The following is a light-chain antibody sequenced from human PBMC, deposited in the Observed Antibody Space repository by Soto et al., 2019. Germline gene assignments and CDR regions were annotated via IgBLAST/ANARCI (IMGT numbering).Light chain of an antibody. J-gene: IGKJ3*01. CDR1: QGIRNF. V-gene: IGKV1-27*01. Sequence: DIQMTQSPTSLSSSVGDGVTITCRASQGIRNFVAWYQQKPGKPPKLLIYAASTLHSGDLSRFSCSGSGTDFTLTLNSLQPEDVATCSCQKYSGVPVFGPGTKVEI. CDR3: QKYSGVPV. CDR2: AAS.